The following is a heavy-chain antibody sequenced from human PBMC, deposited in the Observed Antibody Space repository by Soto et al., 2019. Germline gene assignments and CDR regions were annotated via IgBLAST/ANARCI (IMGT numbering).Heavy chain of an antibody. D-gene: IGHD3-3*01. Sequence: GESLKISCAASGFTFSSYAMHWVRQAPGKGLELVAVISYDGSNKYYADSVKGRFTISRDNSKNTLYLQMNSLRAEDTAVYYCARAPYDFWSGYYTNYYYYGMDVWGQGTTVTVSS. CDR2: ISYDGSNK. CDR1: GFTFSSYA. V-gene: IGHV3-30-3*01. CDR3: ARAPYDFWSGYYTNYYYYGMDV. J-gene: IGHJ6*02.